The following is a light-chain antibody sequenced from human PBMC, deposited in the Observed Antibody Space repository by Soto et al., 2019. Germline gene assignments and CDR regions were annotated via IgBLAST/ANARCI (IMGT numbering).Light chain of an antibody. CDR3: QQSYSTPH. J-gene: IGKJ3*01. V-gene: IGKV1-5*01. CDR2: DAS. CDR1: QSISSW. Sequence: IQLTQSPSTLSPSLGDRGTLTCRASQSISSWLAWYQQKPGKAPKLLIYDASSLESGVPSRLSGSGSGTDFTLTISSMQPEDFATYYCQQSYSTPHFGPGTKVDIK.